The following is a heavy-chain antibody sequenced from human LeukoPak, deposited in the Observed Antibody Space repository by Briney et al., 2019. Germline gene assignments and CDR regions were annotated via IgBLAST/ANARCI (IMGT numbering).Heavy chain of an antibody. Sequence: GGSLRLSCAASGFTFRSYAMSWVRQAPGKGLEWVSAISGSGGSTYYADSVKGRFTISRDNSKNTLYLQMNSLRAEDTAVYYCAKVPAAAGTGNYWGQGTLVTVSS. D-gene: IGHD6-13*01. CDR2: ISGSGGST. CDR3: AKVPAAAGTGNY. V-gene: IGHV3-23*01. CDR1: GFTFRSYA. J-gene: IGHJ4*02.